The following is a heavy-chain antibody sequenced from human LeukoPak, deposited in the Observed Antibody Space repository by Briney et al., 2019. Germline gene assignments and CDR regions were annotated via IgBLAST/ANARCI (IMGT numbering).Heavy chain of an antibody. V-gene: IGHV1-8*02. J-gene: IGHJ6*03. CDR1: GYTFTGYY. Sequence: GASVKVSCKASGYTFTGYYMHWVRQAPGQGLEWMGWINPNSGNTGYAQKFQGRVTMTRNTSISTAYMELSSLRSEDTAVYYCARGIRPRYQWLVPSPRRNYYYYMDVWGKGTTVTISS. D-gene: IGHD6-19*01. CDR3: ARGIRPRYQWLVPSPRRNYYYYMDV. CDR2: INPNSGNT.